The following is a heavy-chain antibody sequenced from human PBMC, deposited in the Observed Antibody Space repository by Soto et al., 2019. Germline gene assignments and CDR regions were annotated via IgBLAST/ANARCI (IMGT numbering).Heavy chain of an antibody. D-gene: IGHD6-13*01. CDR1: GYTFSSYD. CDR2: MNPNSGNA. V-gene: IGHV1-8*01. J-gene: IGHJ5*02. Sequence: QVQLVQSGAEVKKPGASVKVSCKASGYTFSSYDISWVRQATGQGLEWMGWMNPNSGNAGHAQNFQGRVSMTRNTSISTADMEVSSLRCEDTAVYYCATAEPRIAALFNWFDPWGQGTLATVSS. CDR3: ATAEPRIAALFNWFDP.